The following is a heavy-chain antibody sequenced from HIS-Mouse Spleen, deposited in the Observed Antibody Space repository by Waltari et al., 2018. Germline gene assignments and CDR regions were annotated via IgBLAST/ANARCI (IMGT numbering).Heavy chain of an antibody. CDR3: AKDTSGSYSDY. Sequence: QVQLVESGGGVVQPGRSLRLSCAASGFTFSSYGMHWVRQAPGKGLEWVAVISYDGRNKYYADSVKGRFTISRDNSKNTLYLQMNSLRAEDTAVYYCAKDTSGSYSDYWGQGTLVTVSS. J-gene: IGHJ4*02. CDR1: GFTFSSYG. D-gene: IGHD1-26*01. CDR2: ISYDGRNK. V-gene: IGHV3-30*18.